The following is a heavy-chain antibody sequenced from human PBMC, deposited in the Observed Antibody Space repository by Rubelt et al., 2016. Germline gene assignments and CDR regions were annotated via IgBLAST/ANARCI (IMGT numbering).Heavy chain of an antibody. CDR3: AKQVVPGTAHQFAMDV. D-gene: IGHD6-19*01. Sequence: GGSLRLSCVASGFTFSTYSMNWVRQAPGKGLEWVAFTRYDGSNKEYADSVWGRFTISRDNSKNTLYLQMNSLRAEDTAVYYCAKQVVPGTAHQFAMDVWGQGTKVTVSS. CDR2: TRYDGSNK. CDR1: GFTFSTYS. V-gene: IGHV3-30*02. J-gene: IGHJ6*02.